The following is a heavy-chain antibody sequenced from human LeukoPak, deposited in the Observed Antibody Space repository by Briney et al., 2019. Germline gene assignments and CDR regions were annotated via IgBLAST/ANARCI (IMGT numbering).Heavy chain of an antibody. CDR2: ISGSGNT. J-gene: IGHJ3*02. CDR1: GFTFSSYA. CDR3: ARGDSDDAFDI. Sequence: GGSLRLSCAASGFTFSSYAMGWVRQAPGKGLEWVSGISGSGNTYYADSVKGRFTISRDNSRNTLHLQMNSLRAEDTAVYYCARGDSDDAFDIWGQGTMVTVSS. V-gene: IGHV3-23*01.